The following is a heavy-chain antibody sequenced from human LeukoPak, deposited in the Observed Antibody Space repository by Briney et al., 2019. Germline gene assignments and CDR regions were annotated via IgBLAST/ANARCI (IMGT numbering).Heavy chain of an antibody. CDR3: ARGKAAIGSRTAFDY. V-gene: IGHV3-23*01. CDR1: GFTFSSFA. D-gene: IGHD6-13*01. CDR2: ISGSGTNT. Sequence: GGSLRLSCAASGFTFSSFALSWVRQAPGKGLEWVSAISGSGTNTYYADSVKGRFTISRDNSENTLYMQVNSQKAEDTAIYFCARGKAAIGSRTAFDYWGQGTLVTVSS. J-gene: IGHJ4*02.